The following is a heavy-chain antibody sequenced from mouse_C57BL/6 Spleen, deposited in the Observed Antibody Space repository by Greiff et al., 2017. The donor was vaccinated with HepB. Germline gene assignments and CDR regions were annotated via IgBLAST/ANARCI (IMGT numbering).Heavy chain of an antibody. CDR2: IDPETGGT. D-gene: IGHD1-1*01. J-gene: IGHJ2*01. Sequence: LVRPGASVTLSCKASGYTFTDYEMHWVKQTPVHGLEWIGAIDPETGGTAYNQKFKGKAILTADKSSSTAYMELRSLTSEDSAVYYCTRWDYYGSSFYFDYWGQGTTLTVSS. V-gene: IGHV1-15*01. CDR1: GYTFTDYE. CDR3: TRWDYYGSSFYFDY.